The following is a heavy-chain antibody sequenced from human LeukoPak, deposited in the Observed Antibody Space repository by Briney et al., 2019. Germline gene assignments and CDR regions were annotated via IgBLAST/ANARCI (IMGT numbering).Heavy chain of an antibody. V-gene: IGHV1-69*13. Sequence: GASVKLCCSASGGTFSSYAVSWMRQAPGQGHEWMGGIIPIFGTANYAQKFQGRVTITADESTSTAYMELSSLRSEDTAVYYCARGDRLRVKHYYYYYGMDVWGKGTTVTVSS. D-gene: IGHD2-2*01. CDR2: IIPIFGTA. J-gene: IGHJ6*04. CDR1: GGTFSSYA. CDR3: ARGDRLRVKHYYYYYGMDV.